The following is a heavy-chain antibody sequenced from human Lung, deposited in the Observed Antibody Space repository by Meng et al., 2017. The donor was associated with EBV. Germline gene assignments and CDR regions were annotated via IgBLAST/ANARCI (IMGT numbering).Heavy chain of an antibody. CDR2: IKSKTDGGTT. Sequence: VQLVGSGGGLVKPGGSLRLSCAASGFTFSNAWMSWVRQAPGKGLEWVGRIKSKTDGGTTDYAAPVKGRFTISRDDSKNMLYLQMNSLKSDDTAVYYCTRWSYGGTAYWGQGTLDTVSS. CDR3: TRWSYGGTAY. D-gene: IGHD4-23*01. J-gene: IGHJ4*02. V-gene: IGHV3-15*01. CDR1: GFTFSNAW.